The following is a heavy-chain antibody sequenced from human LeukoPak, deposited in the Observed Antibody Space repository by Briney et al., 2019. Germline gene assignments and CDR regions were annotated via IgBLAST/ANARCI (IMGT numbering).Heavy chain of an antibody. D-gene: IGHD4-17*01. J-gene: IGHJ6*02. CDR2: ISSSSGTI. CDR3: AKDLDYGDYPLYYGMDV. CDR1: GFTFSSYS. Sequence: GGSLRLSCVASGFTFSSYSMNWVRQAPGKGLEWVSYISSSSGTIYYADSVKGRFTISRDNAKNSLYLQMNSLRDEDTAVYYCAKDLDYGDYPLYYGMDVWGQGTAVTVSS. V-gene: IGHV3-48*02.